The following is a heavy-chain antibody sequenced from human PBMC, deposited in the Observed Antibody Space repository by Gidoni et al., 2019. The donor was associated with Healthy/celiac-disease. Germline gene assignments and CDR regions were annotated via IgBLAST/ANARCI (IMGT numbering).Heavy chain of an antibody. V-gene: IGHV1-18*04. Sequence: QVQLVQSGAEVKKPGASVKVSCKASGYTFTSYGISWVRQAPGQGLEWMGWISAYNGNTNYAQKLQGRVTMTTDTSTSTAYMELRSLRSDDTAVYYCATTPRYYDFWSGYYTYYYYGMDVWGQGTTVTVSS. CDR1: GYTFTSYG. CDR3: ATTPRYYDFWSGYYTYYYYGMDV. J-gene: IGHJ6*02. D-gene: IGHD3-3*01. CDR2: ISAYNGNT.